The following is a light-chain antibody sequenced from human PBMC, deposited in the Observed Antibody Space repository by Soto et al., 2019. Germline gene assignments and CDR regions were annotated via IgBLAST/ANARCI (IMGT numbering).Light chain of an antibody. V-gene: IGKV3-11*01. Sequence: PGERATLSCRASQSISSYLAWYQQKPGQAPRLLISDASNRATGIPARFSGSGSGTDFTLTISSLEPEDFVLYYCQQRSNWPPTFGQGTRLEMK. CDR2: DAS. CDR1: QSISSY. CDR3: QQRSNWPPT. J-gene: IGKJ5*01.